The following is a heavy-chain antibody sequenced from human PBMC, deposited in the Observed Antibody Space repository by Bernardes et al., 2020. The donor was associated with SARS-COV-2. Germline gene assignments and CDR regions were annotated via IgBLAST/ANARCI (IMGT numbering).Heavy chain of an antibody. J-gene: IGHJ5*02. Sequence: GGSLRLSCAASGFRFDNYGMSWLRQTPEKGLEWVAGISGGGEHTYYADSVTGRFVIFRENSANTLYLQMNRLTVEDSALYYCAKEKGEVGLTWFDPWGPGTVVTVSS. CDR2: ISGGGEHT. V-gene: IGHV3-23*01. CDR1: GFRFDNYG. CDR3: AKEKGEVGLTWFDP.